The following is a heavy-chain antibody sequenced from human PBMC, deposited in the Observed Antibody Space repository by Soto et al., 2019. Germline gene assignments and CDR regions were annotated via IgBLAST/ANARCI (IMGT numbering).Heavy chain of an antibody. J-gene: IGHJ5*02. CDR1: CGSISSGGYY. CDR3: ARCSLVVIPVPGFDP. CDR2: IYYNGNT. D-gene: IGHD2-15*01. V-gene: IGHV4-31*03. Sequence: PSETLSLTCTVSCGSISSGGYYWSWIRQHPGRGLEWIGYIYYNGNTYYNPSLKSRVTVSVDTSKNQFSLNVRSVTAADTAVYYCARCSLVVIPVPGFDPWGQGTLVTVSS.